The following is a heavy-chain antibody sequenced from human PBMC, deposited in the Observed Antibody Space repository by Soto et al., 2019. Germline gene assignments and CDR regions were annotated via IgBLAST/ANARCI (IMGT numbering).Heavy chain of an antibody. V-gene: IGHV3-21*01. CDR2: ISSSSTFT. CDR3: AAPYSTGHRLLGY. D-gene: IGHD6-19*01. J-gene: IGHJ4*02. CDR1: GFTFSDYS. Sequence: GGSLRLSCVASGFTFSDYSVSWVRQAPGKGLEWLSSISSSSTFTHCADSVKGRFTISRDNAKNSLYLQMNSLRAEDTAVYYCAAPYSTGHRLLGYWGQGTLVSVSS.